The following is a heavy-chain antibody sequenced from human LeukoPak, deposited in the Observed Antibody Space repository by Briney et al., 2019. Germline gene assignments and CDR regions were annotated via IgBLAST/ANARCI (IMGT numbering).Heavy chain of an antibody. D-gene: IGHD6-19*01. CDR2: ISWNSGSI. CDR1: GFTFDDYA. V-gene: IGHV3-9*01. J-gene: IGHJ4*01. CDR3: AKLRRGIAVAGTRFDY. Sequence: GGSLRLSCAASGFTFDDYAMHWARQAPGKGLEWVSGISWNSGSIGYADSVKGRFTISRDNAKNSLYLQMNSLRAEDTALYYCAKLRRGIAVAGTRFDYWGHGTLVTVSS.